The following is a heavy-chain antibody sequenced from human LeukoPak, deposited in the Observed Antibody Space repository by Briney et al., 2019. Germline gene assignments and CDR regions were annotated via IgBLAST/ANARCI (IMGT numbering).Heavy chain of an antibody. Sequence: ASLKVSCKASGYTFSRYYIHWVRLAPGQGVGRMGIINPSGGTTRYIQKFQGRVSMTRDTPTSIVYMELSSLTSEDTAVYYCARDGLYCSGGSCYPDCWGQGTLVTVSS. V-gene: IGHV1-46*01. CDR1: GYTFSRYY. CDR3: ARDGLYCSGGSCYPDC. D-gene: IGHD2-15*01. CDR2: INPSGGTT. J-gene: IGHJ4*02.